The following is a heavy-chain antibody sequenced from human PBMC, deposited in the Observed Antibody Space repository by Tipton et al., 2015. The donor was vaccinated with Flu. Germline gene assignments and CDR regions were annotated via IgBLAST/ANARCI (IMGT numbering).Heavy chain of an antibody. Sequence: AVSGFPFSNFWMHWVRQAPGKGLEWVAHINQNGSEKAYVESVQGRFTISRDNAKNSLFLQMHSLRAEDTAIYYCVRFAGWSWGQGTLVTVSS. J-gene: IGHJ5*02. CDR1: GFPFSNFW. V-gene: IGHV3-7*01. D-gene: IGHD2-15*01. CDR2: INQNGSEK. CDR3: VRFAGWS.